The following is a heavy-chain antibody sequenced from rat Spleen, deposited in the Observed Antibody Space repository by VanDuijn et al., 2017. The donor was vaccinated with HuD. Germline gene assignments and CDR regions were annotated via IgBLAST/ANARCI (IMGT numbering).Heavy chain of an antibody. CDR2: ISWGGSTT. CDR1: GFTFDDYG. V-gene: IGHV5-7*01. J-gene: IGHJ2*01. D-gene: IGHD3-2*01. CDR3: TRSQSYYFDY. Sequence: EVKLVESGGGLVQPGRSLKLSCAASGFTFDDYGMAWVRQAPKNGLEWVASISWGGSTTYYPDIVKGRFTISRDNAKNALYLQMDSLRSEDTATYYCTRSQSYYFDYWGQGVMVTVSS.